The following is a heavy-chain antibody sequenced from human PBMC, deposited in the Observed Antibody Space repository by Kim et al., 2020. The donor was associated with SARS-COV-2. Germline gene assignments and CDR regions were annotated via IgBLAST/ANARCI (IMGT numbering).Heavy chain of an antibody. V-gene: IGHV3-66*01. D-gene: IGHD3-16*01. CDR3: ARDRPSFGDYYYYYMDV. J-gene: IGHJ6*03. Sequence: VNGRFTIARDNSKITLYLKMNSLRAEDTAVYYCARDRPSFGDYYYYYMDVWGKGTTVTVSS.